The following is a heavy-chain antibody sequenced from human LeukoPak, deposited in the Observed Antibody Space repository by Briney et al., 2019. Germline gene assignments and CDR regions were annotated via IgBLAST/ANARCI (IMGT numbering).Heavy chain of an antibody. CDR3: ARDLESSTSLGN. CDR1: GLTLRSYW. V-gene: IGHV3-74*01. D-gene: IGHD3-3*01. CDR2: INTDGRST. J-gene: IGHJ4*02. Sequence: PGGSLRLSCAASGLTLRSYWMHWVRQAPGKGLVWVSRINTDGRSTSYADSVKGRFTISRDNAKNTLYLQMNILRAEDTAVYYCARDLESSTSLGNWGQGTLVTVSS.